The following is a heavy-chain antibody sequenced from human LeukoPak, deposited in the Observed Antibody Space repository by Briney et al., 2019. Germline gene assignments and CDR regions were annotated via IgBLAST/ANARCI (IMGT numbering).Heavy chain of an antibody. CDR1: GFTFSSYW. V-gene: IGHV4-38-2*02. J-gene: IGHJ4*02. CDR3: AREEQQLVFDY. Sequence: GSLRLSCAASGFTFSSYWMSWVRQAPGKGLEWIGSIYHSGSTYYNPSLKSRVTISVDTSKNQFSLKLSSVTAADTAVYYCAREEQQLVFDYWGQGTLVTVSS. D-gene: IGHD6-13*01. CDR2: IYHSGST.